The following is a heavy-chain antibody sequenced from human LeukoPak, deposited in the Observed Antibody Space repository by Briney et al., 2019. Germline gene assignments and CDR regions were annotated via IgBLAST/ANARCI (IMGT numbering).Heavy chain of an antibody. CDR2: ISAYNGNT. V-gene: IGHV1-18*01. CDR3: ARGQRYFAWLFSGGDWFDP. J-gene: IGHJ5*02. Sequence: ASVKVSCKASGYTFTSYGISWVRQAPGQGLEWMGWISAYNGNTNYAQKLQGRVTMTTDTSTSTAYMELRSLRSDDTAVYYCARGQRYFAWLFSGGDWFDPWGQGTLVTVSS. CDR1: GYTFTSYG. D-gene: IGHD3-9*01.